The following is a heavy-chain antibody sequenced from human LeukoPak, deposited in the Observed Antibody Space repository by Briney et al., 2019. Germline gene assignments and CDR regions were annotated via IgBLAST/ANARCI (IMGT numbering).Heavy chain of an antibody. V-gene: IGHV4-31*03. CDR3: ARGSASGDAFDI. Sequence: PSETLSLTCTVSGGSISSGGYYWSWIRQHPGKSLEWIGYIYYSGSTYYNPSLKSRVTISVDTSKNQFPLKLSSVTAADTAVYYCARGSASGDAFDIWGQGTMVTVSS. J-gene: IGHJ3*02. CDR2: IYYSGST. CDR1: GGSISSGGYY. D-gene: IGHD1-26*01.